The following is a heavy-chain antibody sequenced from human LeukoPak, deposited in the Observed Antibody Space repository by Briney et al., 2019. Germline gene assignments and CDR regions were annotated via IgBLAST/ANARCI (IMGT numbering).Heavy chain of an antibody. V-gene: IGHV3-11*04. Sequence: PGGSLRLSCAASGFTFSDYYMSWIRQAPGKGLEWVSYISSSGSTIYYADSVKGRFTISRDNAKNSLYLQMNSLRAEDTAVYYCARDLSYGGYDYYYYYMDVWGKGTTVTVSS. CDR3: ARDLSYGGYDYYYYYMDV. J-gene: IGHJ6*03. D-gene: IGHD4-17*01. CDR1: GFTFSDYY. CDR2: ISSSGSTI.